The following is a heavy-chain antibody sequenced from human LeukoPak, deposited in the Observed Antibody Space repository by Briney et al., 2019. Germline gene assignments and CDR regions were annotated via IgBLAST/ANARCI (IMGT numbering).Heavy chain of an antibody. CDR2: IIPIFGTA. CDR1: GGTFSSYA. D-gene: IGHD6-13*01. J-gene: IGHJ4*02. CDR3: AGSWYGPSPGNLDY. V-gene: IGHV1-69*05. Sequence: ASVKVSCQASGGTFSSYAISWVRQAPGQGLEWMGGIIPIFGTANYAQKFQGRVTITTDESTSTAYMELSSLRSEDTAVYYCAGSWYGPSPGNLDYWGQGTLVSVSS.